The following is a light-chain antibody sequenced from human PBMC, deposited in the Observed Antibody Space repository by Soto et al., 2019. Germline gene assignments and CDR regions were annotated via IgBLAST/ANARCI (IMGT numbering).Light chain of an antibody. Sequence: QSALTQPPSASGSPGQSVTISCTGTSNDVGTYDYVSWYQQHPGKAPKLMIFEVSKPPSGVPDRFSGSKSGNTASLTVSGLQAEGEGDYYCSSYADTKTVIFGGGTKLAVL. V-gene: IGLV2-8*01. J-gene: IGLJ2*01. CDR3: SSYADTKTVI. CDR2: EVS. CDR1: SNDVGTYDY.